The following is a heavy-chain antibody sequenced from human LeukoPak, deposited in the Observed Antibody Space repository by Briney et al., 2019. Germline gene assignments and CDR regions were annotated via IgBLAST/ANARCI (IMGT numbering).Heavy chain of an antibody. D-gene: IGHD3-9*01. Sequence: GGSLRLSCAASGFTFSSYWMNWVRQAPGKGLEWVANIKQDGSEKYYVDSVKGRFTISRDNSKNTLYLQMNSLRAEDTAVYYCARGHNYDVLTGPSPDYWGQGTLVTVSS. CDR1: GFTFSSYW. CDR3: ARGHNYDVLTGPSPDY. V-gene: IGHV3-7*03. J-gene: IGHJ4*02. CDR2: IKQDGSEK.